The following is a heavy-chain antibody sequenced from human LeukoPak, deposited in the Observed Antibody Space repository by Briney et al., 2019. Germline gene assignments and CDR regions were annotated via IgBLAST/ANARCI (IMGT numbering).Heavy chain of an antibody. CDR1: GFSFSSFG. CDR2: ISSSSSYI. CDR3: AELGITMIGGV. J-gene: IGHJ6*04. Sequence: GGSLRLSCAASGFSFSSFGMSWVRQAPGRGLQWVSSISSSSSYIYYADSVKGRFTISRDNAKNSLYLQMNSLRAEDTAVYYCAELGITMIGGVWGKGTTVTISS. V-gene: IGHV3-21*01. D-gene: IGHD3-10*02.